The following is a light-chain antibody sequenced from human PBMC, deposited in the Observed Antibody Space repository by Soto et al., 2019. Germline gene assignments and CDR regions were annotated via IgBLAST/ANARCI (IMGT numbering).Light chain of an antibody. CDR3: SEWDDSLNGHV. CDR1: SSNIGTSS. Sequence: QSALTQPHSASGTPGQRVTISCSGSSSNIGTSSVHWFQQLPGTAPKLLISTTNQRPSGVPERFSGSKSGTSASLAISGLQSEDGADYYGSEWDDSLNGHVFGTGTKVTVL. J-gene: IGLJ1*01. V-gene: IGLV1-44*01. CDR2: TTN.